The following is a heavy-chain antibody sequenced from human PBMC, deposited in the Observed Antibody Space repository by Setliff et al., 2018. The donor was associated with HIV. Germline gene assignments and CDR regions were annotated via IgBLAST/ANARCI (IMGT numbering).Heavy chain of an antibody. J-gene: IGHJ4*02. CDR1: GFMFGVDW. V-gene: IGHV3-7*01. CDR2: VTPDGGDK. CDR3: ARFEVATVTTRDY. Sequence: GGSLRLSCAASGFMFGVDWMSWVRQTPGKGLEWVASVTPDGGDKYYADSVKGRFTISRDNAKNSLYLQMNSLRAEDTAVYYCARFEVATVTTRDYWGQGTLVTVSS. D-gene: IGHD4-17*01.